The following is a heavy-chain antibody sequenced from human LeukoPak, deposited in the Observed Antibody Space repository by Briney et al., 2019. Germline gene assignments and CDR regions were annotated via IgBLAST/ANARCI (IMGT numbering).Heavy chain of an antibody. V-gene: IGHV4-59*11. CDR2: ISYIGRT. CDR1: DDSFSSHY. J-gene: IGHJ5*02. D-gene: IGHD7-27*01. Sequence: SETLSLTCAVSDDSFSSHYWTWIRQPPGKGLEWIGYISYIGRTNYNPSLKSRVTISIDTSKNQFSLKVTSVTAADTAVYFCARVGHYSNWGTQWFDPWGRGTLVTVSS. CDR3: ARVGHYSNWGTQWFDP.